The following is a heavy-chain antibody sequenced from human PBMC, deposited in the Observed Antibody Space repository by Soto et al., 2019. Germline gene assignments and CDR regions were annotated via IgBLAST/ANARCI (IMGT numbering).Heavy chain of an antibody. D-gene: IGHD3-9*01. J-gene: IGHJ5*02. CDR1: GGSFSGYS. Sequence: SETLSLTCAVYGGSFSGYSCGWIRQPPGKGLEWIGEINHSGSTNCNPSLKSRVTISVDTSKNQFSLKLSSVTAADTAVYYCARQVGRYCDWKSGFDPWGQGTLVTVSS. CDR3: ARQVGRYCDWKSGFDP. CDR2: INHSGST. V-gene: IGHV4-34*01.